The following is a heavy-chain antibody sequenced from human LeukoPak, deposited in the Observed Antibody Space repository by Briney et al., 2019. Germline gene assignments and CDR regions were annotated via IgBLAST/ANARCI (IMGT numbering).Heavy chain of an antibody. CDR3: ARAGEYCSSTSCSDAFDI. J-gene: IGHJ3*02. Sequence: SETLSLTCTVSGGDISFYYWSWIRQPPGKGPEWIGYIYYSGSTNYNPSLKSRVTISVDTSKNQFSLKLSSVTAADTAVYYCARAGEYCSSTSCSDAFDIWGQGTMVTVSS. CDR1: GGDISFYY. D-gene: IGHD2-2*01. V-gene: IGHV4-59*01. CDR2: IYYSGST.